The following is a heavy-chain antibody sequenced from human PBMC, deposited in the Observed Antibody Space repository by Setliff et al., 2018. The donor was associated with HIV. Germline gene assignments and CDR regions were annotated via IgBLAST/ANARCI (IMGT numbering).Heavy chain of an antibody. V-gene: IGHV3-30-3*01. D-gene: IGHD3-10*01. CDR3: ARSVIGYYYYGMDV. Sequence: PGGSLRLSCAASGFTFSNYAMHWVRQAPGKGLEWVAVISYDGSNKYYADSVRGRFTISRDNSKNTLYLQMDSLRAEDTAVYYCARSVIGYYYYGMDVWGQGTLVTVSS. CDR1: GFTFSNYA. J-gene: IGHJ6*02. CDR2: ISYDGSNK.